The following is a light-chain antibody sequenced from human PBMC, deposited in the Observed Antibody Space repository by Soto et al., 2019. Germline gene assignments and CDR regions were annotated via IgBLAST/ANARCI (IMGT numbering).Light chain of an antibody. V-gene: IGKV3-11*01. CDR1: QSVSSY. J-gene: IGKJ4*01. CDR2: DAS. Sequence: ENVLKQSPATLSLSPGERATLSCRASQSVSSYLAWYQQKPGQAPRLLIYDASNRATGIPARFSGSGSGTDFTLTISSLVPEEFAVYYCQQRSNWPPRTFGGGTKVDIK. CDR3: QQRSNWPPRT.